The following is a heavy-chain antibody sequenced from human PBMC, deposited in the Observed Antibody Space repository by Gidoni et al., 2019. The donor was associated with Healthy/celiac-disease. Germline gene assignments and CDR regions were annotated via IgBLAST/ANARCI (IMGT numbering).Heavy chain of an antibody. J-gene: IGHJ3*02. CDR2: IYHSGST. CDR3: AVHPGYGDYAGDAFDI. D-gene: IGHD4-17*01. V-gene: IGHV4-38-2*01. Sequence: QVQLQESGPGLVKPSETLSLTCAVSGYSISSGSYWGWIRQPPGKGLEWIGSIYHSGSTYYNPSLKSRVTISVDTAKNQFSLKLSSVTAADTAVYYCAVHPGYGDYAGDAFDIWGQGTMVTVSS. CDR1: GYSISSGSY.